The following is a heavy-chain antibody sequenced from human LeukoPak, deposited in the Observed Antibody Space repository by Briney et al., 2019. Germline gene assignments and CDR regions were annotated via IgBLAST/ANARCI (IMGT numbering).Heavy chain of an antibody. CDR1: GDTFTGYY. CDR2: INPNSGST. D-gene: IGHD1-1*01. J-gene: IGHJ6*02. CDR3: AETMTTYYYSYGMDV. V-gene: IGHV1-2*02. Sequence: ASVKVSCKASGDTFTGYYMHWVRQAPGQGLEWMGWINPNSGSTNYAQKFQGRVTMTRDTSISTAYMELSRLRSDDTAVYHCAETMTTYYYSYGMDVWGQGTTVTVSS.